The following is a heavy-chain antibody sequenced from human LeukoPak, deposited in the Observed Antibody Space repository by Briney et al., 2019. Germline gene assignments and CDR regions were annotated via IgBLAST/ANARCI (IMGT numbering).Heavy chain of an antibody. CDR3: ASHVSYCSGGSCYSSGYYFDY. CDR1: GFTFSSYA. V-gene: IGHV3-23*01. CDR2: ISGSGGST. D-gene: IGHD2-15*01. Sequence: GGSQRLSCAASGFTFSSYAMSWVRQAPGKGLEWVSAISGSGGSTYYADSVKGRFTISRDNSKNTLYLQMNSLRAEDTAVDYCASHVSYCSGGSCYSSGYYFDYWGQGTLVTVSS. J-gene: IGHJ4*02.